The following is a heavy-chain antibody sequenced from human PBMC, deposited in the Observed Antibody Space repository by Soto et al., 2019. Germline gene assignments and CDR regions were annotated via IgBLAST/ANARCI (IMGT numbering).Heavy chain of an antibody. CDR2: INHSGST. D-gene: IGHD3-10*01. Sequence: QVQLQQWGAGLLKPSETLSLTCAVYGGSFSGYYWSWIRQPPGKGLEWIGEINHSGSTNYNPSLKSRVTISVDPSKNQFSLKLSSVTAADTAVYYCARGGITMVRGVIIMTPYYYYYMDVWGKGTTVTVSS. CDR1: GGSFSGYY. V-gene: IGHV4-34*01. CDR3: ARGGITMVRGVIIMTPYYYYYMDV. J-gene: IGHJ6*03.